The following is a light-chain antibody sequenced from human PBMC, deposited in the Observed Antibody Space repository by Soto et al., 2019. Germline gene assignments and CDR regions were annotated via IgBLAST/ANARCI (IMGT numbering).Light chain of an antibody. CDR2: GAS. Sequence: EILLTQSPGTLSLSPGERATLSCRASQSVSSNYLAWYQQKPGQPPRLLIYGASNRPTGIPDRFSGSGSGTDFTLTISRLEPEDFAVYYCQQYGSSLPYTFGQGTRLEIK. J-gene: IGKJ2*01. CDR3: QQYGSSLPYT. CDR1: QSVSSNY. V-gene: IGKV3-20*01.